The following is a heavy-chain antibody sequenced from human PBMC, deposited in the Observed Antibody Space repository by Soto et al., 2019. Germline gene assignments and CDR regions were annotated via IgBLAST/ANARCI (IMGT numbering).Heavy chain of an antibody. CDR3: VWDIVAMVCSCYMDV. CDR1: GGSISSYY. CDR2: IYYSGST. J-gene: IGHJ6*03. D-gene: IGHD5-12*01. Sequence: PSETLSLTCTVSGGSISSYYWSWIRQPPGKGLEWIGYIYYSGSTNYNPSLKSRVTISVDTSKNQFSLKLSSVTAADTAAYYCVWDIVAMVCSCYMDVWGKGTTVTVSS. V-gene: IGHV4-59*08.